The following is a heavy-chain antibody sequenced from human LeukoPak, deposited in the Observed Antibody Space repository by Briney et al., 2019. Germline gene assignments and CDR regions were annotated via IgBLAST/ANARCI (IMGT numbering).Heavy chain of an antibody. J-gene: IGHJ4*02. D-gene: IGHD1-26*01. CDR2: ISYDGSNK. Sequence: GGSLRLSCAASGFTFSDYYMSWIRQAPGKGLEWVAVISYDGSNKYYADSVKGRFTISRDNSKNTLYLQMNSLRAEDTAVYYCAKDGSGSYDYWGQGTLVTVSS. CDR1: GFTFSDYY. V-gene: IGHV3-30*18. CDR3: AKDGSGSYDY.